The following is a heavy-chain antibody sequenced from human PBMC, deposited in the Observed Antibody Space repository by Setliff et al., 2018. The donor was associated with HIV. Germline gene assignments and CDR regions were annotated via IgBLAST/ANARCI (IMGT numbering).Heavy chain of an antibody. J-gene: IGHJ3*02. CDR3: ARHYYRGGFDI. CDR2: ISAYNGNT. Sequence: ASVKVSCKASGYTFSSYGITWVRRAPGQGLEWMGWISAYNGNTNYAQKLQGRVTMTTDTSTSTAYMELRSLRSDDTAVYYCARHYYRGGFDIWGQGTMVTVSS. CDR1: GYTFSSYG. V-gene: IGHV1-18*01. D-gene: IGHD3-22*01.